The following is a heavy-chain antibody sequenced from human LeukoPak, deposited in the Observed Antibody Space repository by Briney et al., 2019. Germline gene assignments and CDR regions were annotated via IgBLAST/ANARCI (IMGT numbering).Heavy chain of an antibody. CDR1: GFTVGSNS. CDR3: AKDVYSSGYYYFDY. CDR2: IYSGGST. J-gene: IGHJ4*02. Sequence: GGSLRLSCAASGFTVGSNSLSWVRQAPGRGLEWVSVIYSGGSTYYADSVKGRFTISRDNSKNTLYLQMNSLRAEDTAVYSCAKDVYSSGYYYFDYWGQGTLVTVSS. V-gene: IGHV3-53*05. D-gene: IGHD3-22*01.